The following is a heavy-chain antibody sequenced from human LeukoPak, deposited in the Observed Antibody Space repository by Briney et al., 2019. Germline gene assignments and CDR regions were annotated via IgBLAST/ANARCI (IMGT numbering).Heavy chain of an antibody. CDR3: ARDRWLHGTFDY. Sequence: GGSLRLSCAASGFTFSSYAMHWVRQAPGKGLEYVSAISSNGGSTYYANSVKGRFTISRDNAKNSLYLQMNSLRAEDTAVYYCARDRWLHGTFDYWGQGTLVTVSS. V-gene: IGHV3-64*01. D-gene: IGHD5-24*01. J-gene: IGHJ4*02. CDR1: GFTFSSYA. CDR2: ISSNGGST.